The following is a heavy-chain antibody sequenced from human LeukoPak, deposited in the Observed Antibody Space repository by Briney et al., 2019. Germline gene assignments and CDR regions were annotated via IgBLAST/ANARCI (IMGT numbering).Heavy chain of an antibody. D-gene: IGHD3-10*01. CDR3: ARSLSVTRGLITTMLGY. CDR2: ISPTNGAT. J-gene: IGHJ4*02. Sequence: GASVKVSCKTSGYIFTDFYLHWVRQAPGQGLEWMGWISPTNGATSYARRFQGRVNMARDTSTSTSYMELSGLGSDDTAVYYCARSLSVTRGLITTMLGYWGQGTPVTVSS. CDR1: GYIFTDFY. V-gene: IGHV1-2*02.